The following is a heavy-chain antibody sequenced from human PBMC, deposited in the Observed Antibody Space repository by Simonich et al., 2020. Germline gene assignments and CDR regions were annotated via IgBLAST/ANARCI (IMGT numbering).Heavy chain of an antibody. CDR1: GYSISSGYY. V-gene: IGHV4-38-2*01. J-gene: IGHJ4*02. D-gene: IGHD2-15*01. CDR2: IYHSGRT. CDR3: ARAHSRYCSGGSCYFDY. Sequence: QVQLQESDPGLVKPSETLSLTCAVSGYSISSGYYWGWIRQPPGKGLEWIGSIYHSGRTYYNPSLKSRVTISVDTSKNRFSLKLSSVTAADTAVYYCARAHSRYCSGGSCYFDYWGQGTLVTVSS.